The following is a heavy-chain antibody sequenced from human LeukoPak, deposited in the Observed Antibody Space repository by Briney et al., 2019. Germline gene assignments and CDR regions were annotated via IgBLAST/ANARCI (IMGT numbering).Heavy chain of an antibody. CDR1: GGSISSGGYS. J-gene: IGHJ6*03. Sequence: SETLSLTCAVSGGSISSGGYSWSWIRQPPGKAMEFIAYIYYTGNTYFNPSLKSRVTISVDTSKNQFSLKLSSVTAADTAVYYCAREGAAAGIGDYYYYMDVWGKGTTVTISS. D-gene: IGHD6-13*01. V-gene: IGHV4-30-4*07. CDR2: IYYTGNT. CDR3: AREGAAAGIGDYYYYMDV.